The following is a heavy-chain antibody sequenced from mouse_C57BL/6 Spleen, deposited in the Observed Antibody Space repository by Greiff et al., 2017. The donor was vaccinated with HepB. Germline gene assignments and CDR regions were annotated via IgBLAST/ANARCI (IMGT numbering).Heavy chain of an antibody. CDR1: GYTFTDYY. CDR2: INPNNGGT. J-gene: IGHJ1*03. CDR3: ARRDDYDGFDV. V-gene: IGHV1-26*01. Sequence: EVQLQQSGPELVKPGASVKISCKASGYTFTDYYMNWVKQSHGKSLEWIGDINPNNGGTSYNQKFKGKATLTVDKSSSTAYMELRSLTSEDSAVYYCARRDDYDGFDVWGTGTTVTVSS. D-gene: IGHD2-4*01.